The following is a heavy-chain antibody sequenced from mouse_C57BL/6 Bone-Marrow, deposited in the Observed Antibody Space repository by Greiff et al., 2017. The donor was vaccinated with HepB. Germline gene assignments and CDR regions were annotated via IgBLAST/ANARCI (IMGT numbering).Heavy chain of an antibody. CDR1: GYTFTDYY. CDR3: ARALTGTDGFYAMDY. D-gene: IGHD4-1*01. Sequence: EVQLQQSGPELVKPAASVKISCKASGYTFTDYYMNWVKQSHGKSLEWIGDINPNNGGTSYNQKFKGKATLTVDKSSSTAYMELRSLTSEDSAVYYCARALTGTDGFYAMDYWGQGTSVTVSS. J-gene: IGHJ4*01. CDR2: INPNNGGT. V-gene: IGHV1-26*01.